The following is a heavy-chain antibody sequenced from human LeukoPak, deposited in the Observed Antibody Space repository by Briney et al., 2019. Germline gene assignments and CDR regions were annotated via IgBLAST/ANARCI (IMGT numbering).Heavy chain of an antibody. V-gene: IGHV3-23*01. Sequence: GGSLRLSCAASGFTFSSYAMSWVRQAPGKGLEWVSAISGSGGSTYYADSVKGRSTISRDNSKNTLYLQMNSLRAEDTAVYYCATPDSSSSVLVFDYWGQGTLVTVSS. D-gene: IGHD6-6*01. J-gene: IGHJ4*02. CDR2: ISGSGGST. CDR1: GFTFSSYA. CDR3: ATPDSSSSVLVFDY.